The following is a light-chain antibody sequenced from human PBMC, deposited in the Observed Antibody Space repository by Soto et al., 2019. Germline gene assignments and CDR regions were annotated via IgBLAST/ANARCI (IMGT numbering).Light chain of an antibody. Sequence: QCALTQPPSASGSPGQSVTISCTGTSSDVGGYNYVSWYQEHPGKSPKLMIYEVSERPSGVPNRFSGSKSGNTASLTVSGLQADDEADYYCSSYVGSNNFVVGTGTKVTVL. V-gene: IGLV2-8*01. CDR1: SSDVGGYNY. CDR3: SSYVGSNNFV. CDR2: EVS. J-gene: IGLJ1*01.